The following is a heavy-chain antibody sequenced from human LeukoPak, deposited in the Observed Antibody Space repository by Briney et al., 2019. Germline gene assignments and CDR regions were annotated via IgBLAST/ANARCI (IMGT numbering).Heavy chain of an antibody. CDR3: ATGSNSATSDAFDI. V-gene: IGHV4-59*01. D-gene: IGHD2/OR15-2a*01. CDR2: IYYNGNT. J-gene: IGHJ3*02. Sequence: SETLSLTCTVSGGSISSYYWSWIRQPPGKGLEWIGYIYYNGNTNYNPSLRSRVTMSVDTAKNQVSLNLNSLTAADTAVYYCATGSNSATSDAFDIWGQGTMVTVSS. CDR1: GGSISSYY.